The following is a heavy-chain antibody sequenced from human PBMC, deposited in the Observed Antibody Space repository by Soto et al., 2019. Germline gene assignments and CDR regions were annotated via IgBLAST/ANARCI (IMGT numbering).Heavy chain of an antibody. CDR1: GGTFSSYT. Sequence: QVQLVQSGAEVKKPGSSVKVSCKASGGTFSSYTISWVRQAPGQGLEWMGRIIPILGIANYAQKFQGRATITADKSTSTADMERSSLRSEDTAVYYCARGGYCSGGSCLDAFDIWGQGTMVTVSS. CDR3: ARGGYCSGGSCLDAFDI. J-gene: IGHJ3*02. V-gene: IGHV1-69*02. CDR2: IIPILGIA. D-gene: IGHD2-15*01.